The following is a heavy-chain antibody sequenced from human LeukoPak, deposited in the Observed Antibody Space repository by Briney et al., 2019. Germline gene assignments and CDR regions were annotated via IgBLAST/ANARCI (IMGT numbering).Heavy chain of an antibody. CDR2: INPNSGGT. D-gene: IGHD7-27*01. CDR1: GYTFTDNH. CDR3: ARELGRNAFDI. J-gene: IGHJ3*02. Sequence: EASVKVSCKASGYTFTDNHMYWIRQAPGQGPECMGWINPNSGGTNYAQNFQGRITMTRDTSISTAYMELSRLTSDDTAIYFCARELGRNAFDIWGQGTMVTLSP. V-gene: IGHV1-2*02.